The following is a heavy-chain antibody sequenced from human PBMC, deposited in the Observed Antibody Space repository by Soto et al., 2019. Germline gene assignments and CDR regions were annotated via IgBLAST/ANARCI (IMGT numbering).Heavy chain of an antibody. Sequence: QVQLVQSGAEVKKPGSSGKVSCKASGGTFSSDSFSWVRQAPGQGLEWMGGIIPMMDTPIYAQNFQDRVTITADESTSTAYMQLSSLRSGDTAVYYCASSGGLDRDFNYWGQGSLVTVSS. CDR2: IIPMMDTP. CDR3: ASSGGLDRDFNY. V-gene: IGHV1-69*12. J-gene: IGHJ4*02. D-gene: IGHD2-15*01. CDR1: GGTFSSDS.